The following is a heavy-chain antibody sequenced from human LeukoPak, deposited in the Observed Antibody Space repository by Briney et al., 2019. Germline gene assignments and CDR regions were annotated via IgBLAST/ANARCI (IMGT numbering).Heavy chain of an antibody. V-gene: IGHV3-30*04. Sequence: GVSLRLSCAASGFTFSNYAMHWVRQAPGKGLEWVAVISHDAKNDYFADSVKGRFTISRDNSKNTLSLQMNSLEPGDTAVYYCAKDRPPVPLDHWGQGILVSVSS. CDR2: ISHDAKND. J-gene: IGHJ4*02. CDR3: AKDRPPVPLDH. CDR1: GFTFSNYA. D-gene: IGHD6-6*01.